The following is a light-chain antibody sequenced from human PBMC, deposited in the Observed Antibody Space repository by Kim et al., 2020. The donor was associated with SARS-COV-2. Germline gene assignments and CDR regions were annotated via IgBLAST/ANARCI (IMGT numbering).Light chain of an antibody. CDR2: DTS. J-gene: IGKJ1*01. CDR1: QSVSDK. CDR3: QHYKNLPPWT. V-gene: IGKV3-15*01. Sequence: SPGEGATLSCRASQSVSDKLAWYQQKPGQAPRLLIYDTSIRAAGIPAKFSGGGSGTEFTLTISGLQSEDFAVYYCQHYKNLPPWTFGQGTKVDIK.